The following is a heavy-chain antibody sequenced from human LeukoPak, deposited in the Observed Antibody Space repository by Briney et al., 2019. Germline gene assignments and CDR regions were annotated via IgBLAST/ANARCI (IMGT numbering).Heavy chain of an antibody. CDR2: IYTSGST. Sequence: SETLSLTCTVSGGSISSGSYYWSWIRQPAGKGLEWIGRIYTSGSTNYNPSLKSRVTISVDTSKNQFSLKLSSVTAADTAVYYCAREGRRIAVAGRYYFDYWGQGTLVTVSS. CDR1: GGSISSGSYY. D-gene: IGHD6-19*01. J-gene: IGHJ4*02. V-gene: IGHV4-61*02. CDR3: AREGRRIAVAGRYYFDY.